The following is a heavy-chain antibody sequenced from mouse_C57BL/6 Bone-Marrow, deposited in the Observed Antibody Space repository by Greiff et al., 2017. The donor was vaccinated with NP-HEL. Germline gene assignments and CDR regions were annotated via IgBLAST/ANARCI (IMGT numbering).Heavy chain of an antibody. V-gene: IGHV1-22*01. J-gene: IGHJ4*01. D-gene: IGHD1-1*01. CDR3: AVIYYYGSSSFDYAMDY. CDR2: INPNNGGT. Sequence: VQLQQSGPELVKPGASVKMSCKASGYTFTDYNMHWVKQSHGKSLEWIGYINPNNGGTSYNQKFKGKATLTVNKSSSTAYMELRSLTSEDSAVYYCAVIYYYGSSSFDYAMDYWGQGTSVTVSS. CDR1: GYTFTDYN.